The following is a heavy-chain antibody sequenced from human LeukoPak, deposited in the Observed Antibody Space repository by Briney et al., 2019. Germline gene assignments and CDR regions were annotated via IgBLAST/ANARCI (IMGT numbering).Heavy chain of an antibody. Sequence: GGSLRLSCAASGFTFDDYGMSWVRQAPGKGLERVSGINWNGDSTGYADSVKGRFTISRDNAKNSLYLQMNSLRAEDTAVYYCARDLRDSLWFGEAYYYYMDVWGKGTTVTVSS. CDR2: INWNGDST. J-gene: IGHJ6*03. CDR3: ARDLRDSLWFGEAYYYYMDV. D-gene: IGHD3-10*01. CDR1: GFTFDDYG. V-gene: IGHV3-20*04.